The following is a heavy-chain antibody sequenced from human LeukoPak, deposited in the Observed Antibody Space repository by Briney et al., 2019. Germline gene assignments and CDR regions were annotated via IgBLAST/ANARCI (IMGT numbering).Heavy chain of an antibody. Sequence: GGSLRLSCAASGFTFSSYGMHWVRQAPGKGLEWVAVIWYDGSNKYYADSVKGRFTISRDNSKNTLYLQMNSLRAEDTAVYYCAKEGDYGGNSYYFDYWGQGTLVTVSS. J-gene: IGHJ4*02. CDR1: GFTFSSYG. D-gene: IGHD4-23*01. CDR2: IWYDGSNK. CDR3: AKEGDYGGNSYYFDY. V-gene: IGHV3-30*02.